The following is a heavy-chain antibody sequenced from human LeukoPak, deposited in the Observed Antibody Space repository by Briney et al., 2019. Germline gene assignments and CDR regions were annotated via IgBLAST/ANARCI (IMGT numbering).Heavy chain of an antibody. D-gene: IGHD2-2*01. V-gene: IGHV1-2*02. Sequence: ASVKVSCKASGYTFTGYYMHWVRQAPGQGLEWMGWINPNSGGTNYAQKFQGRVTMTRDTSISTAYMELSRLRSDDTAVYYCAREIVVVPAAMRWFDPWAREPWSPSPQ. CDR1: GYTFTGYY. J-gene: IGHJ5*02. CDR2: INPNSGGT. CDR3: AREIVVVPAAMRWFDP.